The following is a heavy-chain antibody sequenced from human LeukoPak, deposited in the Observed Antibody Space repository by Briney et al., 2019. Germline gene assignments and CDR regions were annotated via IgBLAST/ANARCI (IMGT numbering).Heavy chain of an antibody. J-gene: IGHJ3*02. V-gene: IGHV4-59*01. Sequence: SETLSLTCSVSGGSIRSFYWSWIRQPPGKGLEWIGYIYYSGSTNYNPSLKSRVTISVDTSKNQFPLKLSSVTAADTAVYYCTRGDDYYDSSGYYPHGAFDIWGQGTMVTVSS. D-gene: IGHD3-22*01. CDR2: IYYSGST. CDR1: GGSIRSFY. CDR3: TRGDDYYDSSGYYPHGAFDI.